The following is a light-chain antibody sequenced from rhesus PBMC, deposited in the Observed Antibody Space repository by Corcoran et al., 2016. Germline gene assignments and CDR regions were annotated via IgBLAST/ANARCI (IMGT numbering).Light chain of an antibody. Sequence: DIQMTQSPSSLSASLGDRVTITCRASQGISDWLAWYQQKPGKAPKLLIYRSSNLETGVPSRVSGSGTGTDFTLIIRSLQPEDFATYYCQQYKDVPYSFGQGTKVEIK. V-gene: IGKV1-69*01. CDR2: RSS. CDR3: QQYKDVPYS. J-gene: IGKJ2*01. CDR1: QGISDW.